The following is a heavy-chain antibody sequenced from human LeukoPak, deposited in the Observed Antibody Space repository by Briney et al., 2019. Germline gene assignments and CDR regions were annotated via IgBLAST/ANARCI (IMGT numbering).Heavy chain of an antibody. CDR1: GFTFSSYW. Sequence: GSLRLSCAASGFTFSSYWMSWVRQPPGKGLEWIGEINHSGSTNYNPSLKSRVTISVDTSKNQFSLKLSSVTAADTAVYYCARGRAAAGTDYWGQGTLVTVSS. J-gene: IGHJ4*02. CDR3: ARGRAAAGTDY. V-gene: IGHV4-34*01. CDR2: INHSGST. D-gene: IGHD6-13*01.